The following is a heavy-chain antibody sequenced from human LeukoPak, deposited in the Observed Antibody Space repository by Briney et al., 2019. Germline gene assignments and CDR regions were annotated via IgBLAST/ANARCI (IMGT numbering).Heavy chain of an antibody. D-gene: IGHD5-18*01. CDR2: IYTSGST. CDR1: GGSISSGSYY. J-gene: IGHJ6*03. Sequence: PSQTLSLTCTVSGGSISSGSYYWSWIRQPAGKGLEWIGRIYTSGSTNYNPSLKSRVTISVDTSKNQFSLKLSSVTAADTAVYYCARHSGYSYGYAYYYYYMDVWGKGTTVTVSS. V-gene: IGHV4-61*02. CDR3: ARHSGYSYGYAYYYYYMDV.